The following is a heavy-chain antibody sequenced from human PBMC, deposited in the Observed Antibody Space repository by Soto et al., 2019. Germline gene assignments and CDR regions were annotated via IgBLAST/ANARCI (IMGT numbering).Heavy chain of an antibody. D-gene: IGHD1-26*01. CDR1: GFTVSNNY. J-gene: IGHJ4*02. V-gene: IGHV3-66*01. CDR2: IYSGGST. Sequence: LVESGGGLVQPGGSLRLSCAASGFTVSNNYMSWVRQAPGKGLEWVSLIYSGGSTHYADSVKGRFTISRDNSKNTLYLQMSSLRVEDTAVYYCAGYSRKGDWGQGTLVTVSS. CDR3: AGYSRKGD.